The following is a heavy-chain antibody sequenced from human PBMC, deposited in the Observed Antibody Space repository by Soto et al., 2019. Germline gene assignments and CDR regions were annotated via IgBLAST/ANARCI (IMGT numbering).Heavy chain of an antibody. CDR1: GFTVSNNY. CDR3: ATRAGGGGY. Sequence: EVQLVESGGGLIQPGGSLRLSCAVSGFTVSNNYMSWVRQAPGKGLEGVSVIYSGGYTAYGDSVKGRFTISRDNSKNTLTLHRKPPGADDPALFSCATRAGGGGYWGQGTLVTVSS. J-gene: IGHJ4*02. D-gene: IGHD3-10*01. CDR2: IYSGGYT. V-gene: IGHV3-53*01.